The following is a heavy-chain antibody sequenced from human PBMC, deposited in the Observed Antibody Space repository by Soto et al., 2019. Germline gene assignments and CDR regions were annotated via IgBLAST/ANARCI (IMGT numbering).Heavy chain of an antibody. J-gene: IGHJ4*02. CDR3: AKGGGSGSYYNAGYDY. V-gene: IGHV4-59*01. CDR1: GGSISSYY. D-gene: IGHD3-10*01. Sequence: SETLSLTCTVSGGSISSYYWSWIRQPPGKGLEWIGYIYYSGSTNYNPSLKSRVTISVDTSKNQFSLKLSSVTAADTAVYYCAKGGGSGSYYNAGYDYWGQGTLVTVSS. CDR2: IYYSGST.